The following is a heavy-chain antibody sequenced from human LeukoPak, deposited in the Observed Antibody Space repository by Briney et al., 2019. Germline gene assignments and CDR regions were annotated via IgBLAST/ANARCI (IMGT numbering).Heavy chain of an antibody. CDR2: IWYDGSNK. V-gene: IGHV3-33*01. Sequence: PGGSLRLSCAASGFTFNHFAIHWVRQAPGKGLEWVAIIWYDGSNKYYADSVKGRFTISRDNSKNTLYLHMNGLRAEDTAVYYCARDQGTVTTIRGVDIWGQGTMVTVSS. CDR1: GFTFNHFA. J-gene: IGHJ3*02. D-gene: IGHD4-17*01. CDR3: ARDQGTVTTIRGVDI.